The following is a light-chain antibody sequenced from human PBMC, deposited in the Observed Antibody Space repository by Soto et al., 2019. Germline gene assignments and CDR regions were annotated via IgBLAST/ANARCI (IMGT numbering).Light chain of an antibody. CDR2: DVT. Sequence: QSVLSQPASVSGSPGQSITISCTGTSSDVGGFEYVSWYQHQPGKAPKLIIYDVTKRPSGVSNRFSGSKSANTASLTISGLQAEDEAGYYCSSYTSGSTYVFGTGTKVTVL. CDR3: SSYTSGSTYV. J-gene: IGLJ1*01. CDR1: SSDVGGFEY. V-gene: IGLV2-14*01.